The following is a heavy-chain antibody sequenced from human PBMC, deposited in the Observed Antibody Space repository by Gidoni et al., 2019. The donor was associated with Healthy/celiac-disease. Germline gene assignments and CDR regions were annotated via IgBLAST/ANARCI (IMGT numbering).Heavy chain of an antibody. Sequence: QVQLQQWGAGLLKPSETLSLTCAVYGGSFSGYYWSWIRQPPGKGLEWIGEINHSGSTNYNPSLKSRVTISVDTSKNQFSLKLSSVTAADTAVYYCARAAAWRENGAYYYYGMDVWGQGTTVTVSS. CDR3: ARAAAWRENGAYYYYGMDV. D-gene: IGHD6-13*01. V-gene: IGHV4-34*01. CDR1: GGSFSGYY. CDR2: INHSGST. J-gene: IGHJ6*02.